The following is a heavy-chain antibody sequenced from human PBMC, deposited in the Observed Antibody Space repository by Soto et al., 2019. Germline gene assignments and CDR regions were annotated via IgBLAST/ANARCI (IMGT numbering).Heavy chain of an antibody. D-gene: IGHD2-21*01. Sequence: EVQLLESGGGLVQPGGSLRLSCAASGFTFSEYAMSWVRQAPGKGLEWVSSISSSGGTTSYTDSVKGRFTISRDNSKNALFLQMNALRAEDTAIYYCTKEPKKSISHDYWGLGTLVTV. CDR2: ISSSGGTT. V-gene: IGHV3-23*01. CDR1: GFTFSEYA. CDR3: TKEPKKSISHDY. J-gene: IGHJ4*02.